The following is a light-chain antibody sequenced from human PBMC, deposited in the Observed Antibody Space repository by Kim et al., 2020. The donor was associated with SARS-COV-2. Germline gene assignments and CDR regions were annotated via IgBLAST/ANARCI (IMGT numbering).Light chain of an antibody. CDR1: QHARNN. V-gene: IGKV3-15*01. Sequence: VSPGERATLSCRASQHARNNLAWYQQKPGQAPRSLIYGASTRATVVPPRFSGSGSGTEFTLTISSLQSEDFAVYYCQQYENWPLTFGQGTKVDIK. CDR3: QQYENWPLT. CDR2: GAS. J-gene: IGKJ1*01.